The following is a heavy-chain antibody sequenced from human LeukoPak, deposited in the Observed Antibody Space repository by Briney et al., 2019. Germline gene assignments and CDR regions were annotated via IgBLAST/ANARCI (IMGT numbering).Heavy chain of an antibody. CDR2: IFPSGGEI. V-gene: IGHV3-21*01. Sequence: GGSLRLSCAASGFTFSTFAMIWVRQPPGKGLEWVSSIFPSGGEIHYADSVRGRLTISRDNAKNSLYLQMNSLRTEDTAVYYCARIYPLYHLDYWGQGTLVTVSS. CDR3: ARIYPLYHLDY. J-gene: IGHJ4*02. D-gene: IGHD2-2*02. CDR1: GFTFSTFA.